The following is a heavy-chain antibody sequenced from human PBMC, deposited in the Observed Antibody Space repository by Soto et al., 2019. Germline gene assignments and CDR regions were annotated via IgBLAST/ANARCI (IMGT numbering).Heavy chain of an antibody. D-gene: IGHD4-17*01. J-gene: IGHJ4*02. CDR1: GFTFSSYG. CDR2: ISGSGDST. CDR3: AKHIGILTGTSDY. Sequence: EVQLLDSGGGLVQPGGSLRLSCAASGFTFSSYGMSWVRQAPGKGLEWVSVISGSGDSTYYADSVKGRFTISRDNSKNTLYLQMNSLRAEDTAVYYCAKHIGILTGTSDYWGQGTLVTVSS. V-gene: IGHV3-23*01.